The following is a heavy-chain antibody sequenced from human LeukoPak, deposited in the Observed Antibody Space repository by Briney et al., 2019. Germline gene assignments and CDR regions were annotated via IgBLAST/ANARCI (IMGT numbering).Heavy chain of an antibody. CDR3: ARSTGWLTYYFDY. CDR1: GFTFSSYA. Sequence: GGSLRLSCAASGFTFSSYAMHWVRQAPGKGLGWVAVISYDGSNKYYADSVKGRFTISRDNSKNTLYLQMNSLRAEDTAVYYCARSTGWLTYYFDYWGQGTLVTVSS. J-gene: IGHJ4*02. CDR2: ISYDGSNK. D-gene: IGHD3-22*01. V-gene: IGHV3-30*01.